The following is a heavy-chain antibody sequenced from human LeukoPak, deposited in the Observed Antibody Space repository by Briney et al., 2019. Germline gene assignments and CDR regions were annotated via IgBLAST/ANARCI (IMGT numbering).Heavy chain of an antibody. CDR2: INPSGGST. V-gene: IGHV1-46*01. D-gene: IGHD3-22*01. CDR3: AREGLNSSGYYPYFDY. CDR1: GYTFTSYY. Sequence: ASGKVSCKASGYTFTSYYIHWVRQAPGQGLEWMGIINPSGGSTSYAQKFQGRGTMTRDTSTSTVYMELSSLRSEDTAVYYCAREGLNSSGYYPYFDYWGQGTLATVSS. J-gene: IGHJ4*02.